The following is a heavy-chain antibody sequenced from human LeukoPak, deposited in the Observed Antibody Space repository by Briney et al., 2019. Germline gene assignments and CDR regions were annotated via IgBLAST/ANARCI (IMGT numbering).Heavy chain of an antibody. CDR1: GFSFSTYW. CDR3: ARESTSGSYRWAYYFDR. V-gene: IGHV3-7*01. Sequence: GGSLKLSCVASGFSFSTYWMSWVRQAPGTGLEWVANTKQDGSEKYYVDSVKGRFTISRDNAKKSLYLQMNSLRADDTAVYYCARESTSGSYRWAYYFDRWGQGTLVTVSS. J-gene: IGHJ4*02. CDR2: TKQDGSEK. D-gene: IGHD1-26*01.